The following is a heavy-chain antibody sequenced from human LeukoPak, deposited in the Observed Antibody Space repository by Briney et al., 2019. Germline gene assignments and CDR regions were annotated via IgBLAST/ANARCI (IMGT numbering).Heavy chain of an antibody. CDR3: AKDLEPKDFVVVVTALPDY. V-gene: IGHV3-23*01. J-gene: IGHJ4*02. Sequence: GGSLRLSCAASGFTFSSYAMSWVRQAPGKGLEWVSAIRGSGGSTYYADSVKGRFTISRDNSKNTLYLQMNSLRAEDTAIYYCAKDLEPKDFVVVVTALPDYWGQGTLVTVPS. CDR1: GFTFSSYA. D-gene: IGHD2-15*01. CDR2: IRGSGGST.